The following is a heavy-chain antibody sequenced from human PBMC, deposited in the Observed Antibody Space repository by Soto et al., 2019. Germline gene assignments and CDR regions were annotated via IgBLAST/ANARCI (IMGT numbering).Heavy chain of an antibody. CDR2: INHSGST. D-gene: IGHD4-17*01. V-gene: IGHV4-34*01. CDR1: GGSFSGYY. CDR3: ARGPDYGDYEGSFDP. J-gene: IGHJ5*02. Sequence: SETLSLTCAVYGGSFSGYYWSWIRQPPGKGLEWIGEINHSGSTNYNPSLKSRVTISVDTSKNQFSLKLSSVTAADTAVYYCARGPDYGDYEGSFDPWGQGTLVTVSS.